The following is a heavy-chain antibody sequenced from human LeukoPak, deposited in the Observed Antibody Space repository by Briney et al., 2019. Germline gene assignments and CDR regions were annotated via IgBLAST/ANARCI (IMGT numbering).Heavy chain of an antibody. CDR3: ASYDYGDWADAFDI. CDR2: ISAYNGNT. V-gene: IGHV1-18*01. CDR1: GYTFTSYG. J-gene: IGHJ3*02. D-gene: IGHD4-17*01. Sequence: ASVKVSCKASGYTFTSYGISWVRQAPGQGLEWMGWISAYNGNTNYAQKLQGRVTMTTDTSTSTAYMELSRLRSDDTAVYYCASYDYGDWADAFDIWGQGTMVTVSS.